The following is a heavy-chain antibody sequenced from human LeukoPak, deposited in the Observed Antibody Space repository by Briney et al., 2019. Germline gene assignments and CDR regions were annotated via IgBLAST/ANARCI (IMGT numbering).Heavy chain of an antibody. J-gene: IGHJ4*02. V-gene: IGHV3-15*01. CDR1: GFTFSNAW. D-gene: IGHD3-10*01. CDR3: LVLWFGELFGFYY. CDR2: IKSKTDSGNK. Sequence: GGSLTLSCAASGFTFSNAWMSWVRQAPGKGLEWVGRIKSKTDSGNKHYPAPVKGRFTISRDNSKNTLHLQMNRLKTDDTAVYYDLVLWFGELFGFYYWGKGTLVTVST.